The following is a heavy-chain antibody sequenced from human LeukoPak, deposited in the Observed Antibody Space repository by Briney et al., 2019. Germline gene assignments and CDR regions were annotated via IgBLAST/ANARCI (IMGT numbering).Heavy chain of an antibody. Sequence: GASVKVSCKASGYTFTGYYMHWVRQAPGQELEWMGWINPNSGGTNYAQKFQGRVTMTRDTSISTAYMELSRLRSDDTAVYYCARASITMVRGVIKTKPFDYWGQGTLVTVSS. V-gene: IGHV1-2*02. CDR2: INPNSGGT. CDR1: GYTFTGYY. D-gene: IGHD3-10*01. J-gene: IGHJ4*02. CDR3: ARASITMVRGVIKTKPFDY.